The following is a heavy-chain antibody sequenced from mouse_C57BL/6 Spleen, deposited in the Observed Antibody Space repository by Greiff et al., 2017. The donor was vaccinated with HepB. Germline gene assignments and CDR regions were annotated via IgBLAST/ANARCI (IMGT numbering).Heavy chain of an antibody. V-gene: IGHV14-3*01. J-gene: IGHJ4*01. D-gene: IGHD2-3*01. CDR3: ARDGPYAMDY. Sequence: VQLQQSVAELVRPGASVKLSCTASGFNFKNTYMHWVKQRPEQGLEWIGRIDPANGNTKYAPKFQGKATITADTSSNTAYLQLSSLTSEDTAIYYCARDGPYAMDYWGQGTSVTVSS. CDR2: IDPANGNT. CDR1: GFNFKNTY.